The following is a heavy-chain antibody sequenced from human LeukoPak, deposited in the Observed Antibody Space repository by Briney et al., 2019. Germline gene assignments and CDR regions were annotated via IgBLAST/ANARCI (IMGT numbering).Heavy chain of an antibody. V-gene: IGHV1-18*01. J-gene: IGHJ4*02. CDR1: GYTFSNYG. Sequence: ASVKVSCKASGYTFSNYGISWVRQAPGQGLGWMGWISAYNGNTNYAQKIQGRVTMTTDTSTSTAYMELRSLRSEDTAVYYCATSGDSSGYYGNYWGQGTLVTVSS. D-gene: IGHD3-22*01. CDR3: ATSGDSSGYYGNY. CDR2: ISAYNGNT.